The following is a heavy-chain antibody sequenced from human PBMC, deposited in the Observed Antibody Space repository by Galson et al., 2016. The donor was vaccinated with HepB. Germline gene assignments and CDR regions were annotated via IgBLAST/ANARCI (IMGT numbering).Heavy chain of an antibody. V-gene: IGHV3-74*01. CDR2: VNDDASRT. D-gene: IGHD6-13*01. CDR1: GFTFSNYW. CDR3: ARVTADNKPFDY. Sequence: SLRLSCAASGFTFSNYWIHWVRRAPGRGLEWVSSVNDDASRTHYADSLNGRFAISRDNAENMVYLQVNILRVDDTAVYYFARVTADNKPFDYWGQGILVTVSS. J-gene: IGHJ4*02.